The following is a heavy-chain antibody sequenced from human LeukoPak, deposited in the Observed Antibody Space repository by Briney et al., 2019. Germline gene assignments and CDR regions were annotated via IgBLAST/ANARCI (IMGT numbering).Heavy chain of an antibody. V-gene: IGHV3-9*01. CDR3: AKDYKYYYDSSGYDDAFDI. CDR1: GFTFDDYA. D-gene: IGHD3-22*01. J-gene: IGHJ3*02. CDR2: ISWNSGSI. Sequence: GRSLRLSCAASGFTFDDYAMHWVRQAPGKGLEWVSGISWNSGSIGYADFVKGRFTISRDNAKNSLYLQMNSLRAEDTALYYCAKDYKYYYDSSGYDDAFDIWGQGTMVTVSS.